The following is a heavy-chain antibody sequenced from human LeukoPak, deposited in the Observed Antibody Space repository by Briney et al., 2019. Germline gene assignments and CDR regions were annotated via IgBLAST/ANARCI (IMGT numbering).Heavy chain of an antibody. D-gene: IGHD3-3*01. CDR2: IYYSGST. CDR3: ARETLRRDFWSGYRNNWFDP. V-gene: IGHV4-59*12. CDR1: GGFISSYY. Sequence: PSETLSLTCTVSGGFISSYYWSWIQQPPGKGLEWIGYIYYSGSTNYNPSLKSRVTISVDTSKNQFSLKLSSVTAADTAVYYCARETLRRDFWSGYRNNWFDPWGQGTLVTVSS. J-gene: IGHJ5*02.